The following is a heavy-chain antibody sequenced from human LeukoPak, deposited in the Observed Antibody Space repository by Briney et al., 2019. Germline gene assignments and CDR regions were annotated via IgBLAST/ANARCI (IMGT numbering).Heavy chain of an antibody. CDR2: ISGSGGFT. V-gene: IGHV3-23*01. CDR1: GFTFNNFA. J-gene: IGHJ4*02. D-gene: IGHD4-17*01. CDR3: AKGQTTVRGFFDY. Sequence: GGSLRLSCAASGFTFNNFAMSWVRQAPGKGLEWVSVISGSGGFTYHADSVKGRFTISRDNSKNTQYLEMNTVRAEDTAVYYCAKGQTTVRGFFDYWGQGTLVTVSS.